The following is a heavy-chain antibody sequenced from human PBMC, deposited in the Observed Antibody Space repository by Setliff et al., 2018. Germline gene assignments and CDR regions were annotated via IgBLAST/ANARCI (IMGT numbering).Heavy chain of an antibody. CDR1: GGTFSSYA. CDR3: ARQLCSGGSCYATTFDY. J-gene: IGHJ4*02. CDR2: IIPIFGTA. D-gene: IGHD2-15*01. Sequence: SVKVSCKASGGTFSSYAISWVRQAPGQGLEWMGGIIPIFGTANYAQKFQGRVTITADESTSTAYMELSSLSSVTAADTAVYYCARQLCSGGSCYATTFDYWGQGTLVTVSS. V-gene: IGHV1-69*13.